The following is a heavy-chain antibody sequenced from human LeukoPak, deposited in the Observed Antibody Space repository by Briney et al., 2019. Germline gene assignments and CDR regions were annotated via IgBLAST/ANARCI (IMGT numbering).Heavy chain of an antibody. CDR3: ARVESGGDWFDL. CDR2: INTAGSAV. CDR1: GFSFSTYN. J-gene: IGHJ5*01. Sequence: GGSLRLSCAASGFSFSTYNMLWVRQTPGKGLEWLFYINTAGSAVHYADSVKDRFTFSRDNAKNTLYLQMNSLRAEDTAIYYCARVESGGDWFDLWGQGTRVAVSS. D-gene: IGHD2-8*02. V-gene: IGHV3-48*01.